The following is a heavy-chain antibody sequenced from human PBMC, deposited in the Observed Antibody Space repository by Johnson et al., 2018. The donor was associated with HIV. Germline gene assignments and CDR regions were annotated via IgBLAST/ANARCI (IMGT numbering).Heavy chain of an antibody. J-gene: IGHJ3*02. Sequence: QVQLVESGGGLVQPGGSLRLSCAASGFSFSSYGMYWARQAPDKGLEWVAYIPFHGNQQYYADSVKGRFTISRDNSKNTVYLETNSLRPEDTAVYYCAKTLGYDSSGYHDGFDIWGQGTLVTVSS. CDR1: GFSFSSYG. CDR2: IPFHGNQQ. V-gene: IGHV3-30*02. D-gene: IGHD3-22*01. CDR3: AKTLGYDSSGYHDGFDI.